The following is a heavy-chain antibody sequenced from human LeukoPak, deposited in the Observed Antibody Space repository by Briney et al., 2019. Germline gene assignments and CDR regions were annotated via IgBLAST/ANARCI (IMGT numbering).Heavy chain of an antibody. Sequence: GGSLRLSCAGSGFTFSNYGMHWVRQAPGKAPEWVAVIWYDGTNKYYADPVKGRFTISRDNSKNTLYLQMNSLRAEDTAVYYCARMDSSTWSRPAAFDVWGRGTMVTVSS. V-gene: IGHV3-33*08. CDR1: GFTFSNYG. D-gene: IGHD2-2*01. J-gene: IGHJ3*01. CDR3: ARMDSSTWSRPAAFDV. CDR2: IWYDGTNK.